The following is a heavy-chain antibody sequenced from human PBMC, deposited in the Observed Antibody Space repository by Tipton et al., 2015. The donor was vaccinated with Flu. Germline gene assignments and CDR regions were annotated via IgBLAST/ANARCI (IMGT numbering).Heavy chain of an antibody. CDR2: ISDSGKT. V-gene: IGHV4-59*12. CDR1: GGSISSYY. CDR3: ARDDFLVPSALRY. D-gene: IGHD3/OR15-3a*01. Sequence: TLSLTCTVSGGSISSYYWHWIRQPSGKGLEWIGSISDSGKTKYSPSLQSRVTISIDRSKNQFSVKLTSVTAADTAVYFCARDDFLVPSALRYWGQGILVTVSS. J-gene: IGHJ4*02.